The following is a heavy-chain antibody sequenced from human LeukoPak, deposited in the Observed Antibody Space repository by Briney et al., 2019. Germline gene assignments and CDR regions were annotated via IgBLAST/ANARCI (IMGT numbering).Heavy chain of an antibody. CDR3: ARRLYGRMDV. Sequence: SETLSLTCTVSGGSISGYYWSWIRQPPGKGLEWIGYIYYSGSTNYNPSLKSRVTISVDTSKNQFSLKLSSVTAADTAVYYCARRLYGRMDVWGKGTTVTVSS. CDR2: IYYSGST. V-gene: IGHV4-59*01. D-gene: IGHD3-10*01. J-gene: IGHJ6*04. CDR1: GGSISGYY.